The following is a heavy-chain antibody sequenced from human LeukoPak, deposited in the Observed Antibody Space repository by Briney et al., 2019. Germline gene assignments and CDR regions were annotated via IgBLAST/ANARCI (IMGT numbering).Heavy chain of an antibody. CDR1: GFTFSSYA. V-gene: IGHV3-23*01. Sequence: GGSLRLSCAASGFTFSSYAMTWVRQAPGKGLEWVSGISNSGGSTYYADSVKGRFTISRDNSKNTLYLQMNSLRAEDTAVYYCAKETSSSFDYWGQGTLVTVSS. CDR2: ISNSGGST. D-gene: IGHD6-6*01. CDR3: AKETSSSFDY. J-gene: IGHJ4*02.